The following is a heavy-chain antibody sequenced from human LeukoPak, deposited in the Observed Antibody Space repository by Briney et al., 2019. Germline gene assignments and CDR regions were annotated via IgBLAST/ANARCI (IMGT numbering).Heavy chain of an antibody. CDR1: GGSFSGYY. V-gene: IGHV4-34*01. J-gene: IGHJ4*02. CDR3: ARVVTAQFDY. D-gene: IGHD2-21*02. CDR2: INHSGST. Sequence: SETLSLTCAVYGGSFSGYYWSWIRQPPGKGLEWIGEINHSGSTNYNPSLKSRVTISVDTSKNQFSLKLSSVTAADTAVYYCARVVTAQFDYWGQGTLVTVSS.